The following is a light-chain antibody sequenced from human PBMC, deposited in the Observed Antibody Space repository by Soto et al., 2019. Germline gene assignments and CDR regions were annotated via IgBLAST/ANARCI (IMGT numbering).Light chain of an antibody. Sequence: EVVLTQSPATLSLSPGERATLSCRASQSVSNFLAWYQQKPGQAPRLLIYDTSDRATGLLARFSGSGSGTDFTLTISSLEPEDFAVFYCQQRSIWPWTFGQGTKVEIK. J-gene: IGKJ1*01. V-gene: IGKV3-11*01. CDR3: QQRSIWPWT. CDR1: QSVSNF. CDR2: DTS.